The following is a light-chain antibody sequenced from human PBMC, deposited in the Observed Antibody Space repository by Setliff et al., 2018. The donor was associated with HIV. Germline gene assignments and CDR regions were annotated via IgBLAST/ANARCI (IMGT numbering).Light chain of an antibody. V-gene: IGLV2-23*02. Sequence: QSALAQPASVSGSPGQSITISCAGTSSDVGSYNFVSWYQQHPGKAPKLIIYEVSKWPSGVSNHFSGAKSGNTASLTISGLQTEDEAEYYCCSYASTGSFVFGTGTQRTV. CDR2: EVS. CDR1: SSDVGSYNF. CDR3: CSYASTGSFV. J-gene: IGLJ1*01.